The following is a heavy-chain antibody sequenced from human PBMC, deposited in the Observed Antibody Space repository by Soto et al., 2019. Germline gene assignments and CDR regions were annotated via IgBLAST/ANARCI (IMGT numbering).Heavy chain of an antibody. CDR1: GFTFDDYA. Sequence: GGSLRLSYAASGFTFDDYAMHWVRQAPGKGLEWVSGISWNSGSIGYVDSVKGRFTISRDNAKNSLYLQMNSLRAEDTALYYCAKRTTGWYFDLWGRGTLVTSPQ. V-gene: IGHV3-9*01. CDR2: ISWNSGSI. J-gene: IGHJ2*01. CDR3: AKRTTGWYFDL.